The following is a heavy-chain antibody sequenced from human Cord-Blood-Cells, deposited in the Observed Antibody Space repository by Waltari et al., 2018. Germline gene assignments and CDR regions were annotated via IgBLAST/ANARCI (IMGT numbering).Heavy chain of an antibody. CDR2: IYYSGST. CDR1: GGSISSHY. D-gene: IGHD6-13*01. V-gene: IGHV4-59*11. Sequence: QVQLHESGSALVKPSETLSLTCSVSGGSISSHYWSWNRQPPGKGLEWIGYIYYSGSTNYNPSLKSRVTISVDTSKNQFSLKLSSVTAADTAVYYCARGRNGQQLVPHFDYWGQGTLVTVSS. J-gene: IGHJ4*02. CDR3: ARGRNGQQLVPHFDY.